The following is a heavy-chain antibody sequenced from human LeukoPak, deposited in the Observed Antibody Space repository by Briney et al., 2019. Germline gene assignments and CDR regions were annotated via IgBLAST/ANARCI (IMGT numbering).Heavy chain of an antibody. CDR3: ARFGRFGELLSPYYYYGMDV. CDR2: INHSGSI. CDR1: GGSFSGCY. V-gene: IGHV4-34*01. Sequence: TSETLSLTCAVYGGSFSGCYWSWIRQPPGKGLEWIGEINHSGSINYNPSLKSRVTISVDTSKNQFSLKLSSVTAADTAVYYCARFGRFGELLSPYYYYGMDVWGQGTTVTVSS. J-gene: IGHJ6*02. D-gene: IGHD3-10*01.